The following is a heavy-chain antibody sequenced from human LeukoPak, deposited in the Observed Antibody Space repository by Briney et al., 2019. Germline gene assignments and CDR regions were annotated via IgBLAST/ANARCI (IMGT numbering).Heavy chain of an antibody. D-gene: IGHD3-10*01. CDR2: IRSTANGYAT. V-gene: IGHV3-73*01. CDR3: TGNYYGSGSYADFDY. Sequence: GGSLRLSCAASGFTFSGSALQWVSQASGEGVEWVGRIRSTANGYATASAASVKGRFTISRDDSKNMAYLQLDSLKTEDTAVYYCTGNYYGSGSYADFDYWGQGTLVTVSS. CDR1: GFTFSGSA. J-gene: IGHJ4*02.